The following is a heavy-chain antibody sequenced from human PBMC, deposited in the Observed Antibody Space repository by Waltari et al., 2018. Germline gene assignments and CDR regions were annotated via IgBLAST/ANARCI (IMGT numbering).Heavy chain of an antibody. CDR1: GGSIRRYF. V-gene: IGHV4-59*01. CDR3: ARAVRGVMDY. D-gene: IGHD3-10*01. Sequence: QVQLQESGPGLVKPSETLSLTCTVSGGSIRRYFWSWIRQPPGKGLEWIGYIYYSGSTNYNPSLKSRVTISVDTSKNQFSLKLSSVTAADTAVYYCARAVRGVMDYWGQGTLVTVSS. CDR2: IYYSGST. J-gene: IGHJ4*02.